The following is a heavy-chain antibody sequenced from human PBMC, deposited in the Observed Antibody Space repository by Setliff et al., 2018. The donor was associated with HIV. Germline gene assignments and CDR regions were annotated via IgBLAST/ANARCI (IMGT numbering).Heavy chain of an antibody. CDR1: GGSFSGYH. D-gene: IGHD3-22*01. CDR2: INHSGST. CDR3: ARADYDTRGVAEYFHR. V-gene: IGHV4-34*09. Sequence: SETLSLTCAVYGGSFSGYHWSWFRQPPGKGLEWIGEINHSGSTSDNPSLKGRVSLSMDTSKNQFSLKLSSVTVADTAMYYCARADYDTRGVAEYFHRWGQGTQVTVSS. J-gene: IGHJ1*01.